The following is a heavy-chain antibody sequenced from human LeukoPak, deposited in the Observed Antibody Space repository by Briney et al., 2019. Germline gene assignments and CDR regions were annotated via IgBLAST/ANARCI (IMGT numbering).Heavy chain of an antibody. Sequence: ASVTVSCKASGYTFTTCDINWVRQATGQGLEWMGWMNPNSGNTGYAQSFQGRVTMTRDTSISTAYMELSNLRSEDTAIYYCTRGSSGRRDYWGQGTLVTVSS. V-gene: IGHV1-8*01. CDR1: GYTFTTCD. D-gene: IGHD6-19*01. J-gene: IGHJ4*02. CDR3: TRGSSGRRDY. CDR2: MNPNSGNT.